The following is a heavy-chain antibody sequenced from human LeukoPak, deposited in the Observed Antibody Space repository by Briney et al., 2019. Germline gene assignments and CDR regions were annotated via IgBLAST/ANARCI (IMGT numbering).Heavy chain of an antibody. CDR1: GYTFTSYD. J-gene: IGHJ4*02. CDR2: INPNSGNT. V-gene: IGHV1-8*01. Sequence: ASVKVSCKASGYTFTSYDINWVRQATGQGLEWMGWINPNSGNTDYAQKFQGRVTITRDTSISTAYMELSRLRSDDTAVYYCARDRCSGGSCSLDYWGQGTLVTVSS. CDR3: ARDRCSGGSCSLDY. D-gene: IGHD2-15*01.